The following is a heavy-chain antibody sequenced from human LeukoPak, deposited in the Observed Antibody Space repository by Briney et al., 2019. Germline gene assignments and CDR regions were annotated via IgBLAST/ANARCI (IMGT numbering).Heavy chain of an antibody. CDR1: GYTFTGYY. V-gene: IGHV1-2*02. CDR3: ARDPGIAAAGTLDY. J-gene: IGHJ4*02. CDR2: INPNSGGT. Sequence: ASVTVSCKASGYTFTGYYMHWVRQAPGQGLEWMGWINPNSGGTNYAQKFQGRVTMTSDTSISIAYMELSRLRSDDTAVYYCARDPGIAAAGTLDYWGQGTLVIVSS. D-gene: IGHD6-13*01.